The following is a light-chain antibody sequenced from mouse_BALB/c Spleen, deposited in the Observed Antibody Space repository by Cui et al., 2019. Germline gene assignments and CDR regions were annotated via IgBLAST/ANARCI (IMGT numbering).Light chain of an antibody. Sequence: DTQMTQSPSSLSASLEGKVTITCKASQDINKYIARYQHKPEKGPRLLIHYTFTLQPGIPSRFSGSGSGRDYSVSISNLEPEDIATYYCLQYDNLFTFGSGTKLEIK. J-gene: IGKJ4*01. CDR1: QDINKY. CDR2: YTF. CDR3: LQYDNLFT. V-gene: IGKV19-93*01.